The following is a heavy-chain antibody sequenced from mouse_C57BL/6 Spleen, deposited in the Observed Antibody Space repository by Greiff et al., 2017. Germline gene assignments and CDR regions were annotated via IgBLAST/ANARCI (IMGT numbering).Heavy chain of an antibody. CDR3: ARGYMDY. CDR1: VSPFPRSW. CDR2: IDPSDSAT. J-gene: IGHJ2*01. D-gene: IGHD2-14*01. Sequence: QVQLQPPFSSLFLPFSSFPLSFPSSVSPFPRSWLPWVTPRPIQGLEWIGNIDPSDSATHYNQKFKDKATLTVDKSSSTAYMQLSSLTSEDSAVYYCARGYMDYWGQGTTLTVSS. V-gene: IGHV1-52*01.